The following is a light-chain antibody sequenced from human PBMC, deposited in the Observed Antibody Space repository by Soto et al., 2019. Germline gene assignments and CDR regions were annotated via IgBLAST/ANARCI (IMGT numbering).Light chain of an antibody. V-gene: IGKV3-20*01. J-gene: IGKJ2*01. CDR2: GAS. Sequence: EIVLTQSPGTLSLSPGERATLSCRASQSVSSSYLAWYQQKPGQAPRLLIYGASSRATGIPDRFSGSGSGTDFTLTISRLEPEDLAVYYCQQYGPGTFGQGTKLEIK. CDR1: QSVSSSY. CDR3: QQYGPGT.